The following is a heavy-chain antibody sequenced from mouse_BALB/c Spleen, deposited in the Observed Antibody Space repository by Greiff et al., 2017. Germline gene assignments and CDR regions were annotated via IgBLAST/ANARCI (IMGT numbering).Heavy chain of an antibody. CDR2: ISSGSSTI. J-gene: IGHJ1*01. D-gene: IGHD2-4*01. V-gene: IGHV5-17*02. Sequence: EVQGVESGGGLVQPGGSRKLSCAASGFTFSSFGMHWVRQAPEKGLEWVAYISSGSSTIYYADTVKGRFTISRDNPKNTLFLQMTSLRSEDTAMYYCAIAYYDDDRDWYFDVWGAGTTVTVSS. CDR1: GFTFSSFG. CDR3: AIAYYDDDRDWYFDV.